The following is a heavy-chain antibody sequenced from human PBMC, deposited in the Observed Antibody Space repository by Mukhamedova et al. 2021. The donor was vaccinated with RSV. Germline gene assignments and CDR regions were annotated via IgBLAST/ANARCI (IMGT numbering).Heavy chain of an antibody. D-gene: IGHD1-1*01. CDR2: VYTTGTT. CDR3: ASPPTGTSASAI. Sequence: QRAGSGLEWIGRVYTTGTTTYNPSFKSRATMSLDLSSNQFFLRLASVTAADTAVYFCASPPTGTSASAILGQGTKVSVSA. J-gene: IGHJ3*02. V-gene: IGHV4-59*10.